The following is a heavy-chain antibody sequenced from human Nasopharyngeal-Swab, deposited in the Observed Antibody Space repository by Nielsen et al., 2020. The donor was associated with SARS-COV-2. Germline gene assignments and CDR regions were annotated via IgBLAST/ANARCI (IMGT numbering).Heavy chain of an antibody. V-gene: IGHV3-23*01. CDR1: GFTFSSYA. D-gene: IGHD3-22*01. CDR3: AKDYYDSSGYHPDAFDI. CDR2: ISGSGGST. Sequence: GESLKISCAASGFTFSSYAMSWVRQGPGKGLEWVSAISGSGGSTYYADSVKGRFTISRDNSKNTLYLQMNSLRAEDTAVYYCAKDYYDSSGYHPDAFDIWGQGTMVTVSS. J-gene: IGHJ3*02.